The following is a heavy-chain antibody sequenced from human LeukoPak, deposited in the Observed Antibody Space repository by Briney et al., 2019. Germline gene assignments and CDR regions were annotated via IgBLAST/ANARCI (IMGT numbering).Heavy chain of an antibody. CDR2: IRYDGSDK. V-gene: IGHV3-30*02. J-gene: IGHJ3*01. Sequence: GGSLRLSCAASGFNFKIFAMHWVRQAPGKGLEGVAFIRYDGSDKYYADSVKGRFTISRDNSKNTLYLQMSSLRAEDTAVYYCASRIVVAAADAFDVWGQGTVVTVS. D-gene: IGHD6-19*01. CDR1: GFNFKIFA. CDR3: ASRIVVAAADAFDV.